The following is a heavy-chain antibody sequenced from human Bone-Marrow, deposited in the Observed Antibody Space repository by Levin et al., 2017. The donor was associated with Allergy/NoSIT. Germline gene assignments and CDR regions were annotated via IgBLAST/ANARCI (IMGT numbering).Heavy chain of an antibody. J-gene: IGHJ4*02. D-gene: IGHD4-17*01. CDR3: ARDQRTVSIPRHPPPQY. CDR1: GFTFSTYW. V-gene: IGHV3-7*01. Sequence: GGSLRLSCAASGFTFSTYWMSWVRQAPGKGLEWVANIKQDGSEKYYVDSVKGRFTISRDNAKNSLYLQMNSLRAEDTAVYYCARDQRTVSIPRHPPPQYWGQGTLVTVSS. CDR2: IKQDGSEK.